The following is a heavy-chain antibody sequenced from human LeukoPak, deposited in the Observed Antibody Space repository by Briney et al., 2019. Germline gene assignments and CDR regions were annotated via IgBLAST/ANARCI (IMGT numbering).Heavy chain of an antibody. CDR3: ARALGFDSSGYSACPY. Sequence: PGGSLRLSCAGSGLTFSSFSMNWVRQAPGKGLEWVSSITSSSSYIYYADSVKGRFTISRDNAKNSLYLQMNSLRAEDTAVYYCARALGFDSSGYSACPYWGQGTLVTVSS. V-gene: IGHV3-21*01. D-gene: IGHD3-22*01. CDR2: ITSSSSYI. J-gene: IGHJ4*02. CDR1: GLTFSSFS.